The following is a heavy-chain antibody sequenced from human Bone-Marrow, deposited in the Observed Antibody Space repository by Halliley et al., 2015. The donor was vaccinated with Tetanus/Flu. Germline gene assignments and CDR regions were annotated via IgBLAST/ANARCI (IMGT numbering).Heavy chain of an antibody. Sequence: INHRGKTDSTPSLKSRVTISADPSKNQFSLGVTSVTAADTAVYYCARGGLYDSRGYSDPSDYWGQGTLVTVSS. CDR2: INHRGKT. D-gene: IGHD3-22*01. V-gene: IGHV4-34*01. CDR3: ARGGLYDSRGYSDPSDY. J-gene: IGHJ4*02.